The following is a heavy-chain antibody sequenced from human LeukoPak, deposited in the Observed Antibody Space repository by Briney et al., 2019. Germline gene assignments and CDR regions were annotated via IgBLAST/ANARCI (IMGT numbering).Heavy chain of an antibody. V-gene: IGHV3-48*03. Sequence: GGSRRLSCAASGFTFSSYEMNWVRQAPGKGLEWLSYISSTGITIYYADSVRGRFTISRDNAKNSLYLQMNSLRAEDTAVYYCARAGPTVTKYFDYWGQGTLVTASS. CDR1: GFTFSSYE. D-gene: IGHD4-17*01. CDR2: ISSTGITI. CDR3: ARAGPTVTKYFDY. J-gene: IGHJ4*02.